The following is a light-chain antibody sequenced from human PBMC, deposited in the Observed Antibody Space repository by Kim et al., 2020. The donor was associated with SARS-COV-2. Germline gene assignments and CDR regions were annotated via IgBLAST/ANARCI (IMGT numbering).Light chain of an antibody. CDR2: DAS. CDR3: MKRNNWPHT. V-gene: IGKV3-11*01. Sequence: EIVLTQSPATLSLSPGERATLSCRASQSVSSSLAWYQHKPGQAPRLLIYDASSRATGIPARFSGSGSGTDFTLTISSLEPEDFAVYYCMKRNNWPHTCGQGTKLEI. J-gene: IGKJ2*01. CDR1: QSVSSS.